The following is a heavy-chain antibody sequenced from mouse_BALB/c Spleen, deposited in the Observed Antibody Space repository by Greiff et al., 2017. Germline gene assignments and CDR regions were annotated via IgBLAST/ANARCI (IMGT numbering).Heavy chain of an antibody. J-gene: IGHJ4*01. CDR1: GFSLTSYG. CDR3: ARSAYYRYDYAMDY. Sequence: VKLVESGPGLVAPSQSLSITCTVSGFSLTSYGVHWVRQPPGKGLEWLGVIWAGGSTNYNSALMSRLSISKDNSKSQVFLKMNSLQTDDTAMYYCARSAYYRYDYAMDYWGQGTSVTVSS. V-gene: IGHV2-9*02. CDR2: IWAGGST. D-gene: IGHD2-14*01.